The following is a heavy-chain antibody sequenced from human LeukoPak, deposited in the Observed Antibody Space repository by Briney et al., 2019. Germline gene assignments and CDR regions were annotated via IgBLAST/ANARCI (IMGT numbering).Heavy chain of an antibody. V-gene: IGHV4-34*01. Sequence: PSETLSLTCAVYGGSFSGYYWSWIRQPPGKGLEWIGEINHSGSTNYNPSLKSRVTISVDTSKNQFSLKLSSVTAADTAVYYCARGARIAARSPFDYWGQGTLVTVSS. CDR2: INHSGST. J-gene: IGHJ4*02. CDR3: ARGARIAARSPFDY. D-gene: IGHD6-13*01. CDR1: GGSFSGYY.